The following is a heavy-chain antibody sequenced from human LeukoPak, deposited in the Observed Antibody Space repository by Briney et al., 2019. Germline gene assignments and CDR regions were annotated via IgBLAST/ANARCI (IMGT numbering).Heavy chain of an antibody. CDR1: GHSVFSSSYY. J-gene: IGHJ4*02. CDR2: VYYTGRT. Sequence: PSETLSLTCTVSGHSVFSSSYYWSWIRQPPGKGLEWIGTVYYTGRTFYKSSLQSRLTISMDTSKRQLSLELTSVTAADTAVYYCARDREFASPYYLDHWGQGILVTVSS. D-gene: IGHD3-10*01. CDR3: ARDREFASPYYLDH. V-gene: IGHV4-39*07.